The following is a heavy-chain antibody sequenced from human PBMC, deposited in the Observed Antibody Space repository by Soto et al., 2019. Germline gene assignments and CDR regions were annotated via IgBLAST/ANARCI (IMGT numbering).Heavy chain of an antibody. J-gene: IGHJ3*02. CDR1: GYTFTGYY. Sequence: ASVKVSCKASGYTFTGYYMHWVRQAPGQGLEWMGWINPNSGGTNYAQKFQGWVTMTRDTSISTAYMELSRLGSDDTAVYYCARDPINSADDAFDIWGQGTMVTVSS. V-gene: IGHV1-2*04. D-gene: IGHD3-10*01. CDR2: INPNSGGT. CDR3: ARDPINSADDAFDI.